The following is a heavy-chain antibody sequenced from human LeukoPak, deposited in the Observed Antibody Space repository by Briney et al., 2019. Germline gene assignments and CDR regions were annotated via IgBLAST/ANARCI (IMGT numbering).Heavy chain of an antibody. V-gene: IGHV1-69*01. CDR1: GGTFSSYA. CDR2: IIPIFGTA. Sequence: ASVKVSCKASGGTFSSYAISWVRQAPGQGLEWMGGIIPIFGTANYAQKFQGRVTITADESTGTAYMELSSLRSEDTAVYYCASQKTPAYYYDSSGYYNLDYWGQGTLVTVSS. J-gene: IGHJ4*02. D-gene: IGHD3-22*01. CDR3: ASQKTPAYYYDSSGYYNLDY.